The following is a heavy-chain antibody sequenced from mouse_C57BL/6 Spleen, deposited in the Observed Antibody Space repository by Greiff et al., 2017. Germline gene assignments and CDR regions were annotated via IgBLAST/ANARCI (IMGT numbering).Heavy chain of an antibody. CDR1: GFSLTSYA. CDR2: IWTGGGT. D-gene: IGHD2-5*01. CDR3: ARNHVYYSNYPLAY. V-gene: IGHV2-9-1*01. Sequence: VQVVESGPGLVAPSQSLSITCTVSGFSLTSYAISWVRQPPGKGLEWLGVIWTGGGTNYNSALKSRLSISKDNSKSQVFLKMNSLQTDDTARYYCARNHVYYSNYPLAYWGQGTLVTVSA. J-gene: IGHJ3*01.